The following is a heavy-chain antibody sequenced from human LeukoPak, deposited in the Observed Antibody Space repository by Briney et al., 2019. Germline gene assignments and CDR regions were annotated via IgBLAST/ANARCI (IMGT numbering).Heavy chain of an antibody. V-gene: IGHV3-15*01. D-gene: IGHD2-15*01. CDR2: IKSKTDGGTT. CDR1: GFTFSNAW. J-gene: IGHJ4*02. Sequence: AGGSLRLSCAASGFTFSNAWMSWVRQAPGKGLEWVGRIKSKTDGGTTDYAAPVKGRFTISRDDSKNTLYLQMNSLRAEDTAVYYCASAVAATTHDYWGQGTLVTVSS. CDR3: ASAVAATTHDY.